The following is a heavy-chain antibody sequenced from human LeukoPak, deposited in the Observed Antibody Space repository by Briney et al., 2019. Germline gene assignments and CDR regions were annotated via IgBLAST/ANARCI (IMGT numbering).Heavy chain of an antibody. CDR3: ARDANTAMARPSRPFDP. J-gene: IGHJ5*02. CDR1: GYIFTSYG. Sequence: ASVKVSCKASGYIFTSYGISWVRQAPGQGLEWMGWISAYNANTNYAQKLQGIVTMTTDTSTRTAYMERRNPRSQDTAVYYCARDANTAMARPSRPFDPWGQGTLVTVSS. CDR2: ISAYNANT. D-gene: IGHD5-18*01. V-gene: IGHV1-18*01.